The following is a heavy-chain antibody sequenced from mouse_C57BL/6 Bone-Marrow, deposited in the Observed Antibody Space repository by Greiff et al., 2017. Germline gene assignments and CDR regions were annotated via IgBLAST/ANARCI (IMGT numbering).Heavy chain of an antibody. J-gene: IGHJ2*01. D-gene: IGHD1-1*01. CDR2: IDPENGDT. Sequence: EVQLQQSGAELVRPGASVKLSCTASGFNIKDDYMHWVKQRPEQGLEWIGWIDPENGDTEYASKFQGKATIPADTSSNTAYLQLSSLTSEDTAVYYCTTSGTTVVAYYFDYWGQGTTLTVSS. CDR3: TTSGTTVVAYYFDY. CDR1: GFNIKDDY. V-gene: IGHV14-4*01.